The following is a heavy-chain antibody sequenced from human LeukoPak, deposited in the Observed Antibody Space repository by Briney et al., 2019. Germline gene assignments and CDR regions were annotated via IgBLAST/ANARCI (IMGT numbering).Heavy chain of an antibody. Sequence: GGSLRLSCAASGFTFSSYAMSWVRQAPGKGLEWVSAISGSGGSTYYADSVKGRFTISRDNSKNTLYLQMNSLRVEDTAAYYCAKLSWIQLWSSFDYWGQGTLVTVSS. CDR1: GFTFSSYA. J-gene: IGHJ4*02. CDR3: AKLSWIQLWSSFDY. V-gene: IGHV3-23*01. D-gene: IGHD5-18*01. CDR2: ISGSGGST.